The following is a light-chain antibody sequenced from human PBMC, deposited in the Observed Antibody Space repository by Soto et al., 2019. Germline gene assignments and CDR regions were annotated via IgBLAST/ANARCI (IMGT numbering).Light chain of an antibody. V-gene: IGKV3-15*01. CDR1: QSVSIN. CDR2: GAS. CDR3: QQYYNWPPFT. J-gene: IGKJ4*01. Sequence: ELVMTQSPPTLSVSPEERATLSCRASQSVSINLAWYQQKPCQAPRLLIYGASTRASSIPARFSGSGSGTEFTLTISSLQSEDFAVYYCQQYYNWPPFTFGGGTKVEIK.